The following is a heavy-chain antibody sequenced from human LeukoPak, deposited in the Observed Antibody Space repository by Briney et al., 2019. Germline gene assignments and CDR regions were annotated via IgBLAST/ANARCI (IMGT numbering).Heavy chain of an antibody. CDR2: ISGSGGST. CDR3: AKGVDTAMVSGFDY. J-gene: IGHJ4*02. D-gene: IGHD5-18*01. V-gene: IGHV3-23*01. Sequence: PGGSLRLSCAASGFIFSSDAMNWVRQAPGKGLEWVSAISGSGGSTYYADSVKGRFTISRDSSKNTLYLQMNSLRAEDTAVYYCAKGVDTAMVSGFDYWGQGTLVTVSS. CDR1: GFIFSSDA.